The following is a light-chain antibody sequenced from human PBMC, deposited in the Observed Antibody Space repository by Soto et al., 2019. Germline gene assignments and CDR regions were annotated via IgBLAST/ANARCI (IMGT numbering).Light chain of an antibody. Sequence: EIVMTQSPATLSVSPGERATLSCSASQSVSSTLAWYQQKPGQAPRLLIYGASTRATGIPARFSGSGSGTEVTLTISSLQSEDFAVYDCQQDNNWPPLTFGGGTQVESK. J-gene: IGKJ4*01. CDR1: QSVSST. CDR2: GAS. CDR3: QQDNNWPPLT. V-gene: IGKV3-15*01.